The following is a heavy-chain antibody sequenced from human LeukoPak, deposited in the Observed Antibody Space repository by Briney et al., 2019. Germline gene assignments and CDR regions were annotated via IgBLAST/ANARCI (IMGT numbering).Heavy chain of an antibody. Sequence: GGSLRLSCAASGFTFSSYGMRWVRQAPGKGQERVAVIWYDGSNKYYADSVKGRFTISRDNSKNTLYLQMNSLRAEDTAVYYCAKDIRGYSYGPFDYWGQGTLVTVSS. J-gene: IGHJ4*02. D-gene: IGHD5-18*01. CDR2: IWYDGSNK. CDR1: GFTFSSYG. CDR3: AKDIRGYSYGPFDY. V-gene: IGHV3-33*06.